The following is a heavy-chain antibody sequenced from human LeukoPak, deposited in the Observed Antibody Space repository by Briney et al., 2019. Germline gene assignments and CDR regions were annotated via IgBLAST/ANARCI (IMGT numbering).Heavy chain of an antibody. D-gene: IGHD4-17*01. CDR3: ARVAGDYVRGGFDY. Sequence: SETLSLTCTVSGGSISSYYWSWIRQPPGKGLEWIGYIYYSGSTNYNPSLESRVTISVDTSKNQFSLKLSSVTAADTAVYYCARVAGDYVRGGFDYWGQGTLVTVSS. CDR2: IYYSGST. V-gene: IGHV4-59*01. CDR1: GGSISSYY. J-gene: IGHJ4*02.